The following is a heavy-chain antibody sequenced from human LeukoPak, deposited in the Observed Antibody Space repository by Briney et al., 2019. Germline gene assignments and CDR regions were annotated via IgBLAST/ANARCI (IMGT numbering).Heavy chain of an antibody. CDR1: GGTFSSYA. CDR3: ARDGYGRYVAHFDY. D-gene: IGHD4-17*01. Sequence: SLKVSCKASGGTFSSYAISWVRQAPGQGLEWMGRIIPIYGTANYAQKFQGRVTITTDESTSTAYMELSSLRSEDTAVYYCARDGYGRYVAHFDYWGQGTLVTVSA. J-gene: IGHJ4*02. CDR2: IIPIYGTA. V-gene: IGHV1-69*05.